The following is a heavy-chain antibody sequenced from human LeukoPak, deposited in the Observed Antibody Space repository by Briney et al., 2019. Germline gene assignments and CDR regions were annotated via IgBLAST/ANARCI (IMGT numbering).Heavy chain of an antibody. CDR3: ARAPKFRLVGVPKGPFDP. D-gene: IGHD1-26*01. J-gene: IGHJ5*02. CDR2: LSGSGRTI. V-gene: IGHV3-48*04. CDR1: GFTFQTYN. Sequence: PGGSLRLSCAASGFTFQTYNINWVRQTPGRGLEWISSLSGSGRTIYYADSVKGRFTISRDNAKNSLYLQMNSLRAEDTAVYYCARAPKFRLVGVPKGPFDPWGQGSLVTVSS.